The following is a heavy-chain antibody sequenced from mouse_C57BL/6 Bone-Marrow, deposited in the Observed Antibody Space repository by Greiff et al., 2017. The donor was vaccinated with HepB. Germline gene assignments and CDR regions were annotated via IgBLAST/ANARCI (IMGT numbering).Heavy chain of an antibody. CDR1: GYTFTSYG. CDR3: ATGSIFDY. CDR2: IYPRSGNT. J-gene: IGHJ2*01. Sequence: VQLQQSGAELARPGASVKLSCKASGYTFTSYGISWVKQRTGQGLEWIGEIYPRSGNTYYNEKFKGKATLTADKSSSTAYMELRSLTSEDSAVYFCATGSIFDYWGQGTTLTVSS. V-gene: IGHV1-81*01.